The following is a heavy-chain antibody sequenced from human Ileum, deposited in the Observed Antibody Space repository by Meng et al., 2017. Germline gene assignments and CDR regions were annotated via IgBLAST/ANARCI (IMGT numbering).Heavy chain of an antibody. Sequence: GGSLRLSCAASGFTFSSYGMHWVRQAPGKGLEWVAVIWYDGSNKYYADSVKGRFTISRDNSKNTLYLQMNSLRAEDTAVYYCAKDRRVVGASSDYWGQGTLVTVSS. D-gene: IGHD1-26*01. CDR2: IWYDGSNK. CDR1: GFTFSSYG. CDR3: AKDRRVVGASSDY. V-gene: IGHV3-33*06. J-gene: IGHJ4*02.